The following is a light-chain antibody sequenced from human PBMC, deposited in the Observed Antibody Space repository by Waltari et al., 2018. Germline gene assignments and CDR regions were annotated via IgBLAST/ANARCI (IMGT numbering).Light chain of an antibody. CDR3: QQYYSTPRA. CDR1: QSVLYSSNSKNY. CDR2: WAS. J-gene: IGKJ1*01. Sequence: DIVMTQSPDALAVSLGERATINCKSSQSVLYSSNSKNYLAWYQQKPGQPPKLLMYWASTRESGVPDRFSGRGSGTDFTLTITSLQAEDVAVYYCQQYYSTPRAFGQGTKVEIK. V-gene: IGKV4-1*01.